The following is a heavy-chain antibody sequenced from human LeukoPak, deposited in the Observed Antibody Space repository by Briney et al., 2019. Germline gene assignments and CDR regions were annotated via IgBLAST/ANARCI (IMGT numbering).Heavy chain of an antibody. Sequence: GGSLRLSCAASGFSFSRYWMYWVREAPEKGLVWVGRISSDGSGTTCANSVKGRFTISRDNAKNMLYLQMNSLRAEDTAVYYCARDGDAAMVDFDYWGQGTLVTVSS. CDR1: GFSFSRYW. V-gene: IGHV3-74*01. D-gene: IGHD5-18*01. J-gene: IGHJ4*02. CDR3: ARDGDAAMVDFDY. CDR2: ISSDGSGT.